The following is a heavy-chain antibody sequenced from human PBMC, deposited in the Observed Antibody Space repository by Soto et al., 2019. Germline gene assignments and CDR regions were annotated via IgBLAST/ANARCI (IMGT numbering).Heavy chain of an antibody. Sequence: PSETLSLTCTFSGGSISSGGYYWSWIRQHPGKGLEWIGYIYYSGSTYYNPSLKSRVTISVDTSKNQFSLKLSSVTAADTAVYYCAREGRRDGYNSAFDIWGQGTMVTVSS. J-gene: IGHJ3*02. CDR1: GGSISSGGYY. D-gene: IGHD5-12*01. CDR3: AREGRRDGYNSAFDI. CDR2: IYYSGST. V-gene: IGHV4-31*03.